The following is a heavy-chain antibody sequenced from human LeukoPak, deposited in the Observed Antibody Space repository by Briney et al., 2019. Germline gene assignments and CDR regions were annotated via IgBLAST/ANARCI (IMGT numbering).Heavy chain of an antibody. Sequence: PGGSLRLSCAASGFIFSEYAVTWVRQAPGKGLEWVAVISHDGTNKYYADSVKGRFTISRDNSKNTLYLQMNSLRTEDTAVYYCARHRGPSLHSSGYFDYWGQGTLVTVSS. D-gene: IGHD3-22*01. J-gene: IGHJ4*02. V-gene: IGHV3-30-3*01. CDR1: GFIFSEYA. CDR2: ISHDGTNK. CDR3: ARHRGPSLHSSGYFDY.